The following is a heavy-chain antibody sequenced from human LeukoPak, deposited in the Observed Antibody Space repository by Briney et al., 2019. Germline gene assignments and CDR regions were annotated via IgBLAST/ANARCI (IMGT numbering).Heavy chain of an antibody. V-gene: IGHV5-51*01. CDR1: GYGFTSYW. Sequence: GESLKISCKGSGYGFTSYWIGWVRQMPGKGLEWMGIIYPGDSDTRYSPSFQGQVTISADKSISTAYLQWSSLKASDTAMYYCVRGGDVVVVAANDAFDIWGQGTMVTVSS. CDR3: VRGGDVVVVAANDAFDI. CDR2: IYPGDSDT. J-gene: IGHJ3*02. D-gene: IGHD2-15*01.